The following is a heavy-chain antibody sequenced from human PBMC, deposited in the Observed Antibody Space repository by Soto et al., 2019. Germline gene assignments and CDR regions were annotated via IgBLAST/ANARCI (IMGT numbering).Heavy chain of an antibody. J-gene: IGHJ6*02. Sequence: ASVKVSCKASGYTFTGYYMHWVRQAPGQGLEWMGWINPNSGGTNYAQKFQGWVTMTRDTSISTAYMELSRLRSDDTAVYYCARDLRNYLGVLDGMDVWGQGTTVTVSS. CDR3: ARDLRNYLGVLDGMDV. V-gene: IGHV1-2*04. D-gene: IGHD4-4*01. CDR2: INPNSGGT. CDR1: GYTFTGYY.